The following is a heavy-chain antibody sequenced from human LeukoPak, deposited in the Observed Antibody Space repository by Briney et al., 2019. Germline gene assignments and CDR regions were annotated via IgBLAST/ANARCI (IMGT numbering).Heavy chain of an antibody. CDR2: IHRGGKT. CDR3: AREGGSYASYYYYGMDV. D-gene: IGHD1-26*01. Sequence: GGSLRLSCAASGFTVSNNHLSWVRQAPGKGLEWVSFIHRGGKTYYADSVKGRFTISRDSSKNTMSLQMDSLRAEDTAVYYCAREGGSYASYYYYGMDVWGQGTTVTVSS. CDR1: GFTVSNNH. J-gene: IGHJ6*02. V-gene: IGHV3-66*01.